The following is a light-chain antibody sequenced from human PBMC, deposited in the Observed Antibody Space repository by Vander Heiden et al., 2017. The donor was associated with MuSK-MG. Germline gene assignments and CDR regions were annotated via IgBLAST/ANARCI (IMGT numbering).Light chain of an antibody. CDR3: QQSSRTPLT. CDR2: GTS. Sequence: DIQLTQSPSSLSASVGDRVTISCRASQNMNTFLNWFQQKPGKPPTLLIYGTSTLYSGVPSRFSGSGSGTDFTLTISGLQAEDFATYYCQQSSRTPLTFGGGTRVEIK. CDR1: QNMNTF. V-gene: IGKV1-39*01. J-gene: IGKJ4*01.